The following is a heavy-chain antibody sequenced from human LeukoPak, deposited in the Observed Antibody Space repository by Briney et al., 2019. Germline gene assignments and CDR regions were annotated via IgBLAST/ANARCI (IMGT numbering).Heavy chain of an antibody. CDR2: ISGSGGST. Sequence: GGSLRLSCAASGFTFSSYAMSWVRQAPGKGLEWVSAISGSGGSTYYADSVKGRFTISRDNSKNTLYLQMNSLRAEDTAVYYCAKLSDSRGYYHWSVIDYWGQGTLVTVSS. D-gene: IGHD3-22*01. CDR3: AKLSDSRGYYHWSVIDY. CDR1: GFTFSSYA. V-gene: IGHV3-23*01. J-gene: IGHJ4*02.